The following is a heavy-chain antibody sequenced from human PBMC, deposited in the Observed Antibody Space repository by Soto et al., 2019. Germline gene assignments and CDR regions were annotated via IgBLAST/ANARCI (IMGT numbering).Heavy chain of an antibody. J-gene: IGHJ3*01. CDR2: IHPSGQPI. CDR3: ARGASR. V-gene: IGHV3-48*03. CDR1: GFTFSSSG. Sequence: EVQLVESGGGLVQPGGHLSLYCAVSGFTFSSSGMYWVRPAPGKGLEWISYIHPSGQPIFYADSVKGRFTISRENANNPLFLQNNSLRSGDTAVYYRARGASRWGQGTMVTVSS.